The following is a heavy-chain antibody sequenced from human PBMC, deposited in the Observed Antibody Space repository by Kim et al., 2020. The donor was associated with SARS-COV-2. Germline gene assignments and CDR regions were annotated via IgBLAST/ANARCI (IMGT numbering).Heavy chain of an antibody. D-gene: IGHD5-12*01. J-gene: IGHJ6*03. CDR3: ARYSGYGNYYYYYMDV. V-gene: IGHV1-69*01. Sequence: KFQGRVTITADESTSTAYMELSSLRSQDTAVYYCARYSGYGNYYYYYMDVWGKGTTVTVSS.